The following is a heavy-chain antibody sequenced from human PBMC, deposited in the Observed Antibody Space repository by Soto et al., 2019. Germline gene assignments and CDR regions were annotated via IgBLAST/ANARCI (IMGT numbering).Heavy chain of an antibody. CDR1: GGTFSSSG. D-gene: IGHD6-25*01. V-gene: IGHV1-69*11. J-gene: IGHJ6*02. Sequence: QVHLVQSGTEVKKPGSSVKVSCKASGGTFSSSGFSWVRQAPGQGLEWMGMIVPILDTTNYAQKFQARVTITADEVTSTAYMELRSLRSEDTAVYSCARWSQQRYTAARYAVEVWGQRTRVIVSS. CDR2: IVPILDTT. CDR3: ARWSQQRYTAARYAVEV.